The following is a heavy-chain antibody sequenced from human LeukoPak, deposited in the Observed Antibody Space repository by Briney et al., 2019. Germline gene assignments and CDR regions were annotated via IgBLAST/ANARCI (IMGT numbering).Heavy chain of an antibody. CDR3: AKDSNAYYDILTGPSFDY. D-gene: IGHD3-9*01. V-gene: IGHV3-30*18. Sequence: GGSLRLSCAASGFTFSSYGMHWVRQAPGKGLEWVAVISYDGSNKYYADSVKGRFTISRDNSKNTLYLQMSSLRAEDTAVYYCAKDSNAYYDILTGPSFDYWDQGTLVTVSS. CDR2: ISYDGSNK. CDR1: GFTFSSYG. J-gene: IGHJ4*02.